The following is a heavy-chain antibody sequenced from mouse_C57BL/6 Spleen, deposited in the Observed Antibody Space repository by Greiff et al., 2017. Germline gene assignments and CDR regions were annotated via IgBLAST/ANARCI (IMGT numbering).Heavy chain of an antibody. Sequence: EVQLQESGGGLVKPGGSLKLSCAASGFTFSDYGMHWVRQAPEKGLEWVAYISSGSSTIYYADTVQGRFTISRDTAQNTLFLQITSLRSEDTARYDCAKGSYGNYGGAMDYWGQGTSVTVSS. CDR1: GFTFSDYG. CDR2: ISSGSSTI. D-gene: IGHD2-1*01. CDR3: AKGSYGNYGGAMDY. V-gene: IGHV5-17*01. J-gene: IGHJ4*01.